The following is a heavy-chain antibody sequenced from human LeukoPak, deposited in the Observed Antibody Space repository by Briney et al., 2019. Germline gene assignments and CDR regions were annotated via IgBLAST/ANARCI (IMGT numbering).Heavy chain of an antibody. CDR3: AREILRYSSGWYYFDY. CDR1: GGTFSSYA. D-gene: IGHD6-19*01. CDR2: IIPIFGTA. V-gene: IGHV1-69*05. J-gene: IGHJ4*02. Sequence: SVKVSCKASGGTFSSYAISWVRQAPGQGLEWMGGIIPIFGTANYAQKFQGRVTITTDESTSIAYMELSSLRSEDTAVYYCAREILRYSSGWYYFDYWGQGTLVTVSS.